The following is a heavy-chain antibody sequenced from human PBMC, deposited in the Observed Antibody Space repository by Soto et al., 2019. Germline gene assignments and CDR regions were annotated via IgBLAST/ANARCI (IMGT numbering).Heavy chain of an antibody. CDR3: AREGVRPYYYYGMDV. D-gene: IGHD2-21*01. V-gene: IGHV1-18*01. J-gene: IGHJ6*02. CDR1: GYSFTTYG. Sequence: QVHLVQSGAEVKKPGASVKVSCKASGYSFTTYGISWVRQAPGQGLEWMGWISGYNGDTNCAQNFQARVTMTTDTSTSTAYMELRSLRSDDTAVYYCAREGVRPYYYYGMDVWGQGTTVTVSS. CDR2: ISGYNGDT.